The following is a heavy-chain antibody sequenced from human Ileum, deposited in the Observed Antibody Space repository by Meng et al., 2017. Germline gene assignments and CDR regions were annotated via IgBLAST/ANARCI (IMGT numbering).Heavy chain of an antibody. CDR3: AASLDGNRFDP. D-gene: IGHD1-26*01. J-gene: IGHJ5*02. Sequence: VQLQESGPGLVKSPQTLSLTCTVSGGSISSGDYYWSWIRQPPGKGLEWIGYIFDTGPPSYSPPLRSRLSISMDTSKNQFSLRLTSVSAADTAVYYCAASLDGNRFDPWGQGTLVTVSS. CDR2: IFDTGPP. V-gene: IGHV4-30-4*01. CDR1: GGSISSGDYY.